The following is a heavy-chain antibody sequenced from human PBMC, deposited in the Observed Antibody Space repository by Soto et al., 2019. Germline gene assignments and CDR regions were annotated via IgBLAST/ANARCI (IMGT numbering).Heavy chain of an antibody. Sequence: SETLSLTCTVSGGSISSYYWSWIRQPPGKGLEWIGYIYYSGSTNYNPSLKSRVTISVDTSKNQFSLKLSAVTAADTAVYYCARHVGVVVPAYVDYWGQGTLVTVSS. CDR1: GGSISSYY. CDR2: IYYSGST. V-gene: IGHV4-59*01. J-gene: IGHJ4*02. D-gene: IGHD2-2*01. CDR3: ARHVGVVVPAYVDY.